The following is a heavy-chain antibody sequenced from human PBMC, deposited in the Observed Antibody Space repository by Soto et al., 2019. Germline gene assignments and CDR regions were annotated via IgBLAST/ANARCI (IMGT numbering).Heavy chain of an antibody. CDR2: ISYDGSNK. CDR1: GFTFSSYG. Sequence: QVQLVESGGGVVQPGRSLRLSCAASGFTFSSYGMHWVRQAPGKGLEWVAVISYDGSNKYYADSVKGRFTISRDNSKNTLYLQMNSLRAEDTAVYYCAKATDEWLSHPDYWGQGTLVTVSS. V-gene: IGHV3-30*18. D-gene: IGHD3-3*01. CDR3: AKATDEWLSHPDY. J-gene: IGHJ4*02.